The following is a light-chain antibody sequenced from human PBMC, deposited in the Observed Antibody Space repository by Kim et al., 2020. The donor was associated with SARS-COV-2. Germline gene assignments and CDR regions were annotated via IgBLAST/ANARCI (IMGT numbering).Light chain of an antibody. CDR3: QVWDSSSDHVV. V-gene: IGLV3-21*04. Sequence: PGKTAWITCGGNNIGSNSVHWYQQKPGQAPVLVIYYDSDRPSGIPERFSGSNSGNTATLTISRVEAGDEADYYCQVWDSSSDHVVFGGGTQLTVL. J-gene: IGLJ2*01. CDR1: NIGSNS. CDR2: YDS.